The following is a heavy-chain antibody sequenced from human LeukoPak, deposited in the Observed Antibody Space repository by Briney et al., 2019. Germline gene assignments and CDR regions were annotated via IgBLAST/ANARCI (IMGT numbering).Heavy chain of an antibody. V-gene: IGHV3-23*01. CDR3: AKTRPLDSSSWSHGDY. CDR2: ISGSGDST. D-gene: IGHD6-13*01. Sequence: GGSLRLSCAASGFTFSSYAMSWVRQAPGKGLEWVSAISGSGDSTYYADSVKGRFTISRDNSKNTLYLQMNSLRAEDTAVYYCAKTRPLDSSSWSHGDYWGQGTLVTVSS. CDR1: GFTFSSYA. J-gene: IGHJ4*02.